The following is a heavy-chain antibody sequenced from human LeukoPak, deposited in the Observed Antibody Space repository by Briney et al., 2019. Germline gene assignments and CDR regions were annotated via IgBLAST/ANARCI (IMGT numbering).Heavy chain of an antibody. V-gene: IGHV3-30-3*01. J-gene: IGHJ4*02. CDR1: GFTFSNFG. Sequence: PGGSLRLSCAASGFTFSNFGMYWVRQAPGKGLEWVAAISYDGSNKYHADSVKGRFTISRDNSKNTLYLQMNSLRLEDTAVYYCARDKYGYNTPIDYWGQGTLVTVSS. CDR2: ISYDGSNK. CDR3: ARDKYGYNTPIDY. D-gene: IGHD5-24*01.